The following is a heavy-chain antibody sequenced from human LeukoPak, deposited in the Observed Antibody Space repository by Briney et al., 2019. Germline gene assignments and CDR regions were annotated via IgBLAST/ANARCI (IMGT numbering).Heavy chain of an antibody. CDR2: IYPADSDI. J-gene: IGHJ5*02. CDR1: GYSINNYW. D-gene: IGHD2-15*01. CDR3: ARQEYCSGGNCYTWFDP. Sequence: GESLKISCKGSGYSINNYWIGWVRQMPGKGLEWMGIIYPADSDIRYSPSFQGQVTISADKSISTAYLQWSSLKASDTAMHYCARQEYCSGGNCYTWFDPWGQGTLVTVSS. V-gene: IGHV5-51*01.